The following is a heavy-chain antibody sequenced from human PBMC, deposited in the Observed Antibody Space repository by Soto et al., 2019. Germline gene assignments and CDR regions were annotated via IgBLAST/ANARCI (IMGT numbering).Heavy chain of an antibody. V-gene: IGHV2-26*01. Sequence: QVTLKESGPVLVKPTETLTLTCTVSGFSLSNARMGVSWIRQPPGKALEWLAHIFSNDEKSYSTSLKSRLTISKHTSKSQVVLTMTNMDPVDTATYCCAQLVATETEPFDPWGQGTLVTVSS. D-gene: IGHD5-12*01. CDR2: IFSNDEK. CDR1: GFSLSNARMG. J-gene: IGHJ5*02. CDR3: AQLVATETEPFDP.